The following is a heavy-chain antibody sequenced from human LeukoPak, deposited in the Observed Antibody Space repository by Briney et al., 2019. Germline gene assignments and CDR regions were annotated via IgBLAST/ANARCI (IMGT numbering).Heavy chain of an antibody. CDR3: ASGGGHSECDH. D-gene: IGHD4-23*01. CDR2: ISVSGGGA. V-gene: IGHV3-23*01. J-gene: IGHJ5*02. CDR1: GFYFSRYA. Sequence: GGSLRLSCAASGFYFSRYAMSWVRQAPGMGLEWVASISVSGGGANYTESVKGRFTISRDNSKNMVYLQIIGLRADDTAVYFCASGGGHSECDHWGQGTLVTVSS.